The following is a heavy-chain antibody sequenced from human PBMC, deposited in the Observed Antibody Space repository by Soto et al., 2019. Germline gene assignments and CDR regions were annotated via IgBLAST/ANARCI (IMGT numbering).Heavy chain of an antibody. CDR1: EFTFGNLE. V-gene: IGHV3-64*01. Sequence: AGGSLRVCWAAAEFTFGNLEVHRVRKAPGKGLEYVSGISNNGAHTDYAKSVKGRFTISRDNSENTLYLQMGSLRAEDMALYYCARRGYGSRWPNVYMDVWGKGTTVTVSS. CDR3: ARRGYGSRWPNVYMDV. D-gene: IGHD6-13*01. J-gene: IGHJ6*03. CDR2: ISNNGAHT.